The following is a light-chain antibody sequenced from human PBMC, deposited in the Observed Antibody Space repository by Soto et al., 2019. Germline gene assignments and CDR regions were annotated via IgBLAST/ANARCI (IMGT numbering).Light chain of an antibody. J-gene: IGLJ1*01. CDR2: GNS. Sequence: QSVLTQPPLVSGAPGQRVTISCTGTSSNIGSDYDVHWYRHLPGTAPKLLIYGNSNRPSGVPDRFSGSKSGTSASLVITGLQPEDEADYYCQSFDSSLSGSGVFGAGTKVTVL. CDR1: SSNIGSDYD. V-gene: IGLV1-40*01. CDR3: QSFDSSLSGSGV.